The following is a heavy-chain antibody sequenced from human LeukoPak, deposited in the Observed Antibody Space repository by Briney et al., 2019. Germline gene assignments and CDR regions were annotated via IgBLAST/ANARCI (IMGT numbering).Heavy chain of an antibody. CDR3: AKDRDCSSTGCYVFAN. D-gene: IGHD2-2*01. V-gene: IGHV3-23*01. CDR1: GVTLRNYA. J-gene: IGHJ4*02. CDR2: ISGDGEST. Sequence: GGSLRLSCAASGVTLRNYAMTWIRQAPGKGLQWVSVISGDGESTYYADSVRGRFTISRDDSKNTMYLQMNNLRAEDTAIYYCAKDRDCSSTGCYVFANWGQGTLVTVSS.